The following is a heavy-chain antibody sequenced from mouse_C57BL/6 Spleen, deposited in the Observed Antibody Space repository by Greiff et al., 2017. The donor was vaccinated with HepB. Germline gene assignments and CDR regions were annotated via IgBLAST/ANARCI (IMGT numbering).Heavy chain of an antibody. Sequence: EVQLQQSGAELVRPGASVKLSCTASGFNIKDDYMHWVKQRPEQGLEWIGWIDPENGDTEYASKFQGKATITADTSSNTAYLQLSSLTSEDTAVYYCTTYDQMVYYAMDYWGQGTSVTVSS. J-gene: IGHJ4*01. CDR3: TTYDQMVYYAMDY. D-gene: IGHD2-3*01. CDR1: GFNIKDDY. CDR2: IDPENGDT. V-gene: IGHV14-4*01.